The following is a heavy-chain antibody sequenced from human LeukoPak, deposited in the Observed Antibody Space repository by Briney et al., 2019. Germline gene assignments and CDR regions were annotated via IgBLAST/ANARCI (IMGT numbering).Heavy chain of an antibody. J-gene: IGHJ3*02. D-gene: IGHD3-10*01. CDR2: INLSAGRT. Sequence: ASVNVSCKASGYIFINYYMHGVRQAPGQGGEGMGIINLSAGRTSYAQKFQSRLTFTWDTATSTLYMELSTLIPDDTAAYYCARAYGSGLAFDIWGQGTMVTVSS. CDR1: GYIFINYY. CDR3: ARAYGSGLAFDI. V-gene: IGHV1-46*01.